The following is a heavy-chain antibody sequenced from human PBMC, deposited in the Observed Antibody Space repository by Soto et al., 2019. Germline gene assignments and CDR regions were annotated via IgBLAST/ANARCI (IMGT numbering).Heavy chain of an antibody. V-gene: IGHV4-38-2*02. Sequence: PSETLSLTCTVSGYSISSGSYWGWIRQPPGKGPEWIASIYHGGTTFYNPSLKSRVTVSVDKSKNQFSLKLSSVTAADTAVYYCASRSSYDILTGYYNGWFDPWGQGTLVTVSS. CDR2: IYHGGTT. J-gene: IGHJ5*02. D-gene: IGHD3-9*01. CDR1: GYSISSGSY. CDR3: ASRSSYDILTGYYNGWFDP.